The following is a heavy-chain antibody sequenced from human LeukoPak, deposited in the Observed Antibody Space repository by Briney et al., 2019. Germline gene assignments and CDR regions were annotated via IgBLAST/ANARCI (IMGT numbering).Heavy chain of an antibody. CDR2: IRYDGSNK. Sequence: PGGSLRLSCAASGFTFSSYGMHWVRQAPGKGLEWVAFIRYDGSNKYYADSVKGRFTISRDNSKNTLYLQMNSLRAEDTAVYYCAKEGLVLRSWVGGWFDPWGQGTLVTVSS. CDR1: GFTFSSYG. CDR3: AKEGLVLRSWVGGWFDP. D-gene: IGHD6-13*01. V-gene: IGHV3-30*02. J-gene: IGHJ5*02.